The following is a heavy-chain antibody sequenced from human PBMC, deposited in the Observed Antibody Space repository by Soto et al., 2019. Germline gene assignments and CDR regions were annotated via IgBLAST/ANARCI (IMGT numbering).Heavy chain of an antibody. CDR3: ARGSGWYTPFDH. CDR1: GYTFTSYA. D-gene: IGHD6-19*01. V-gene: IGHV1-3*05. J-gene: IGHJ4*02. CDR2: INAGNGNT. Sequence: QVQLVQSGAEEKKPGASVKVSCKASGYTFTSYAMHWVRQAPGQRLEWMGWINAGNGNTKYSQKFQGRVTITRDTSASTAYMELSSLRSEDTAVYYCARGSGWYTPFDHWGQGTLVTVSS.